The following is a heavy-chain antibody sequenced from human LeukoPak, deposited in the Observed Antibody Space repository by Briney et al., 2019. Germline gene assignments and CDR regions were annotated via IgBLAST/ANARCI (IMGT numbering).Heavy chain of an antibody. Sequence: GGSLRLSCAASGFTFSSYWMHWVRQAPGKGLMWVSRINGDGSSTSYADSVKGRFTISRDNAKNTLYLQMNSLRAEDTAVYYCARAYYDILTGYHDAFDICGQGTMVTVSS. CDR1: GFTFSSYW. CDR2: INGDGSST. D-gene: IGHD3-9*01. J-gene: IGHJ3*02. V-gene: IGHV3-74*01. CDR3: ARAYYDILTGYHDAFDI.